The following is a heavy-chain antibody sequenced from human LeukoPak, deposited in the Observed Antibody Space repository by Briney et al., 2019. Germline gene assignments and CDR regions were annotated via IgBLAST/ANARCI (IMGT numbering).Heavy chain of an antibody. V-gene: IGHV1-69*04. CDR3: ARVGGDRITMVREGP. CDR1: GGTFSSYA. CDR2: IIPILGIA. D-gene: IGHD3-10*01. J-gene: IGHJ4*02. Sequence: SVKVSCKASGGTFSSYAISWVRQAPGQGLEWMGRIIPILGIANYAQKFQGRVTITADKSTSTAYMELSSMRSEDTAVYYCARVGGDRITMVREGPWGQGTLVTVSS.